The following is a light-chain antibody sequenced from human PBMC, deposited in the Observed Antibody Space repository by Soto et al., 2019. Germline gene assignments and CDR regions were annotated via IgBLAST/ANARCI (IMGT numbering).Light chain of an antibody. V-gene: IGLV2-8*01. Sequence: QSALTQPPSASGSPGQSVTISCTGTSSDVGAYGYVTWYQQYPGKAPRVIIYEVNKRPSGVPDRFSGSKSGSTASLTVSGLQAEDEADYYCSSHCGSNTAVVFGTGTKVTVL. CDR2: EVN. CDR3: SSHCGSNTAVV. CDR1: SSDVGAYGY. J-gene: IGLJ1*01.